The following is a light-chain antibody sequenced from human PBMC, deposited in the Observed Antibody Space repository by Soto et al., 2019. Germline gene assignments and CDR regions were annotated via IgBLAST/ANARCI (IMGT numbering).Light chain of an antibody. CDR1: QSISTY. V-gene: IGKV1-39*01. J-gene: IGKJ4*01. Sequence: DIQMTQSPSSLSVSIGDRVTITCRASQSISTYLNWYEQKPGKAPNLRIYGASTLQSGGPSRFSGGGSGTYFTRTISGLQPEDFGSYYCQQSYTSPVTFGGGTKVEIK. CDR3: QQSYTSPVT. CDR2: GAS.